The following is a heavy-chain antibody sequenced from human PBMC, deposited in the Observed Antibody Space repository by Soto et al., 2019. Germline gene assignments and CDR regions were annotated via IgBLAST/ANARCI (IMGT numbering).Heavy chain of an antibody. Sequence: ASVKVSCKASGYTFTGYYMHWVRQAPGQGLEWMGWINPNSGGTNYAQKFQGRVTMTRDTSISTAYMELSRLRSDDTAVYYCARAGSTNYYYYGMDVWGQGTTVTVSS. CDR1: GYTFTGYY. V-gene: IGHV1-2*02. CDR3: ARAGSTNYYYYGMDV. CDR2: INPNSGGT. J-gene: IGHJ6*02.